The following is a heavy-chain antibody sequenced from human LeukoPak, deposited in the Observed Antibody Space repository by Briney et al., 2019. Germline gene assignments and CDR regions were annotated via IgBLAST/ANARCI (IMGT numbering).Heavy chain of an antibody. CDR3: ARPGLAATRDAWFDP. Sequence: GESLKISCKGSGYSFTSYWIGWVRQMPGKGLEWMGIIYPGDSDTRYSPSFQGQVTISADKSISTAYLQWSSLKASDTAMYYCARPGLAATRDAWFDPWGQGTLVTVSA. CDR1: GYSFTSYW. D-gene: IGHD2-15*01. V-gene: IGHV5-51*01. CDR2: IYPGDSDT. J-gene: IGHJ5*02.